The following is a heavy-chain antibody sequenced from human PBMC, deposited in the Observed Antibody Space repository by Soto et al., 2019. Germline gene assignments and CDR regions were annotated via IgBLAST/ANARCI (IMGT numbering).Heavy chain of an antibody. CDR2: IKQDGSEK. Sequence: PGGSLRLSCAASGFTVSSYWMSWVRQAPGKGLEWVANIKQDGSEKYYVDSVKGRFTISRDNAKNSLYLQMNSLRAEDTAVYYCARDSSAYYYYYGMDVWGQGTTVTVSS. CDR1: GFTVSSYW. CDR3: ARDSSAYYYYYGMDV. D-gene: IGHD3-10*01. V-gene: IGHV3-7*05. J-gene: IGHJ6*02.